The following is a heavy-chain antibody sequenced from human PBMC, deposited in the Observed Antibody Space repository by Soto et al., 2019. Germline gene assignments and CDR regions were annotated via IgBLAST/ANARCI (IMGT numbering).Heavy chain of an antibody. D-gene: IGHD6-19*01. CDR1: GFTFSSYG. J-gene: IGHJ6*02. CDR3: AKDHRARDSSGWYVNYYYGMDV. CDR2: ISYDGSNK. Sequence: PGGSLRLSCAASGFTFSSYGMHWVRQAPGKGLEWVAVISYDGSNKYYADSVKGRFTISRDNSKNTLYLQMNSLRAEDTAVYYCAKDHRARDSSGWYVNYYYGMDVWGQGTTVTVSS. V-gene: IGHV3-30*18.